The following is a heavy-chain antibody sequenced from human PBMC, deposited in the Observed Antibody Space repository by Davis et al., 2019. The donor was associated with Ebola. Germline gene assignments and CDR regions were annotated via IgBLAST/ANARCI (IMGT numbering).Heavy chain of an antibody. V-gene: IGHV3-30-3*01. J-gene: IGHJ6*02. CDR1: GFTFSTYW. D-gene: IGHD3-10*01. Sequence: GESLKISCEASGFTFSTYWMSWVRQAPGKGLEWVAVISYDGSNKYYADSAKGRFTISRDNAKNSLYLQMNSLRAEDTAVYYCARAGIWFGELFDGYYGMDVWGQGTTVTVSS. CDR3: ARAGIWFGELFDGYYGMDV. CDR2: ISYDGSNK.